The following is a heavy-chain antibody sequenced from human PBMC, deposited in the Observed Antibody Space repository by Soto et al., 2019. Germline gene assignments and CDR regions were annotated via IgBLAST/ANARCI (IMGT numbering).Heavy chain of an antibody. CDR3: AREGIAARPDAFDI. J-gene: IGHJ3*02. V-gene: IGHV3-21*01. CDR2: ISSSSYI. D-gene: IGHD6-6*01. CDR1: GFTFSSYS. Sequence: GGSLRLSCAASGFTFSSYSMNWVRQAPGKGLEWVSSISSSSYIYYADSVKGRFTISRDNAKNSLYLQMNSLRAEDTAVYYCAREGIAARPDAFDIWGQGTMVTVSS.